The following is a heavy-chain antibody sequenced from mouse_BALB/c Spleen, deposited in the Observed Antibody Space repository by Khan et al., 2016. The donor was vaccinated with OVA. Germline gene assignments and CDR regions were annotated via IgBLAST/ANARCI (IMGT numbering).Heavy chain of an antibody. Sequence: VKLVESGAELAKPGASVKMSCKASGYTFTSYWIHWVKQRPGQGLEWIGYINPSTGYSEYNQKFKDKATLTTDKSSSTAYMQLSSLTSDDSAVYYCANHGSTSAWFSYWGQGTLVTVSA. D-gene: IGHD1-1*01. CDR2: INPSTGYS. V-gene: IGHV1-7*01. CDR1: GYTFTSYW. J-gene: IGHJ3*01. CDR3: ANHGSTSAWFSY.